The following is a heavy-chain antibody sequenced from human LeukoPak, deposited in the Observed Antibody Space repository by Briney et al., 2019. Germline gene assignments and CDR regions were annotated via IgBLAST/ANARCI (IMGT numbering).Heavy chain of an antibody. D-gene: IGHD3-10*01. Sequence: GGSLRLSCAASGFTFSIYTMNWVRQAPGKGLEWVSAISGSGSSTYYADSVKGRFTISRDNSKNTLYLQMNSLRAEDTAVYYCARGGTMYYGSGNFDYWGQGTLVTVSS. J-gene: IGHJ4*02. V-gene: IGHV3-23*01. CDR3: ARGGTMYYGSGNFDY. CDR2: ISGSGSST. CDR1: GFTFSIYT.